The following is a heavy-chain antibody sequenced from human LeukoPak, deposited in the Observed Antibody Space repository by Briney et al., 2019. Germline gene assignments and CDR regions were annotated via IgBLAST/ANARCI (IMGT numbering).Heavy chain of an antibody. CDR1: GYSFTSYW. CDR2: IYPGDSDT. V-gene: IGHV5-51*01. CDR3: TRRGGLTSGGKYFDY. J-gene: IGHJ4*02. D-gene: IGHD3-16*01. Sequence: KSGESLKISCKGSGYSFTSYWIGWVRQMPGKGLEWMGIIYPGDSDTRYSPSFQGQVTISADKSTSTAYLQWSSLKASDTAIYYCTRRGGLTSGGKYFDYWGQGTLVTVAS.